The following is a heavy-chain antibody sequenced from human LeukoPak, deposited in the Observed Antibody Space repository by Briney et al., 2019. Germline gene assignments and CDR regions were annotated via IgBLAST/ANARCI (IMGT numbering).Heavy chain of an antibody. J-gene: IGHJ1*01. Sequence: AGGSLRLSCAASGFTFSSYAMSWVRQAPGKGLEWVSAISGSGGSTYYADSVKGRFTISRDNSKNTLYLQMNSLRAEDTAVYYCAKPFSSSFVIPQYFQHWGQGTLVTVSS. CDR3: AKPFSSSFVIPQYFQH. D-gene: IGHD6-13*01. V-gene: IGHV3-23*01. CDR1: GFTFSSYA. CDR2: ISGSGGST.